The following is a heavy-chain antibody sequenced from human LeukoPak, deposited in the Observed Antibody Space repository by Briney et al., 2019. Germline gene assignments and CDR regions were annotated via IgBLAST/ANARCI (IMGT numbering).Heavy chain of an antibody. Sequence: SSETLSLTCAVYGGSFSGYYWSWIRQPPGKGLEWTGEINHSGSTNYNPSLKSRVTISVDTSKNQFSLKLSSVTAADTAVYYCARERPPYYYGSGSYRAFDIWGQGTMVTVSS. D-gene: IGHD3-10*01. CDR1: GGSFSGYY. J-gene: IGHJ3*02. CDR2: INHSGST. V-gene: IGHV4-34*01. CDR3: ARERPPYYYGSGSYRAFDI.